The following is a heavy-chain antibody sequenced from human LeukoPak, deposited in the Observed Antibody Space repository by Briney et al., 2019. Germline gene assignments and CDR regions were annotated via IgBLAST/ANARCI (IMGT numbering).Heavy chain of an antibody. V-gene: IGHV3-23*01. CDR2: VTSRGVGT. J-gene: IGHJ4*01. D-gene: IGHD4-17*01. CDR3: GSDPNGDYVGALGY. CDR1: GFTFSSYA. Sequence: GGSLRLSCTDSGFTFSSYALAWVRQAPGKGLEWVAAVTSRGVGTHYADSVKGRFTIYRDNSKNTIYLQMNSPRAEDTAIYYCGSDPNGDYVGALGYWGRGTLVTVSS.